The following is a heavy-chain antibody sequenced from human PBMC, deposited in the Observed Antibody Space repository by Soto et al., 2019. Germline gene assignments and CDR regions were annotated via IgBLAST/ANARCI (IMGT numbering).Heavy chain of an antibody. D-gene: IGHD6-13*01. CDR3: ARSRVGSSWYEGDS. J-gene: IGHJ4*02. CDR1: GFTFSSYG. Sequence: QVQLVESGGGVVQPGKSLRLSCAASGFTFSSYGMQWVRQAPGKGLDWMAVIAHDGSNQYYTDSVNGRFTISRDNSKNTLYLQMESLRPEDTAVYFCARSRVGSSWYEGDSWGQGTLVTVSS. V-gene: IGHV3-30*03. CDR2: IAHDGSNQ.